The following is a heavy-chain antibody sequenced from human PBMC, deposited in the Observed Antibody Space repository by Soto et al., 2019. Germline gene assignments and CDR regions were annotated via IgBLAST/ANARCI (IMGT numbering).Heavy chain of an antibody. D-gene: IGHD3-3*01. CDR2: INAGNGNT. J-gene: IGHJ4*02. V-gene: IGHV1-3*01. CDR3: VRASITIFGVVIITGDY. Sequence: ASVKVSCKASGYTFTSYAMHWVRQAPGQRLEWMGWINAGNGNTKYSQKFQGRVTITRDTSASTAYMELSSLRSEDTAVYYCVRASITIFGVVIITGDYWGQGTLVTVSS. CDR1: GYTFTSYA.